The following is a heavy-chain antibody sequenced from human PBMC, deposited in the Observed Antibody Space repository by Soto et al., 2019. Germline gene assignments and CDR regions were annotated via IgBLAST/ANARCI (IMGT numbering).Heavy chain of an antibody. D-gene: IGHD3-3*01. V-gene: IGHV3-23*01. CDR2: VSGSAGST. J-gene: IGHJ2*01. CDR3: AKDASSGITSFDS. Sequence: EVQLLESGGGLVQPGGSLRLSCAASGFTFSSYAMSCVRQAPGKGLEWVSVVSGSAGSTYYADSVKGRFTISRDNSKNTLYLQMNSLRAEDTAVYYCAKDASSGITSFDSWGRGTVVTVSS. CDR1: GFTFSSYA.